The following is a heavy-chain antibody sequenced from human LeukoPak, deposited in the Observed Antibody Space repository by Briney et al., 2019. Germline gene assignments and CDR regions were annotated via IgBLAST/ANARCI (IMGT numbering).Heavy chain of an antibody. J-gene: IGHJ1*01. CDR1: GYTFNFYG. D-gene: IGHD3-10*01. V-gene: IGHV1-18*01. Sequence: PSVKVSCKASGYTFNFYGISWVRPAPEQGLEWMGWISALNGKTNYAQKVQGRVTMTTDTSTTTAYMELRSLRSDDTAVYFCARDDYGSGSFSPFLYWGQGALVTVSS. CDR3: ARDDYGSGSFSPFLY. CDR2: ISALNGKT.